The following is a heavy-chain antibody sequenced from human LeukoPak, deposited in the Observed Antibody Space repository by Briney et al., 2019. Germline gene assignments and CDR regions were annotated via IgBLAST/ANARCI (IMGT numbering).Heavy chain of an antibody. V-gene: IGHV3-64D*06. Sequence: PGGSLRLSCSASGFTFSSYAMHWVRQAPGKGLEYVSAISSNGGSTYYADSVKGRFTISRDNSKNTLYLQMSSLRAEDTAVYYCVKVPGCSSTSCSYYFDYWGQGTLVTVSS. CDR3: VKVPGCSSTSCSYYFDY. CDR2: ISSNGGST. D-gene: IGHD2-2*01. CDR1: GFTFSSYA. J-gene: IGHJ4*02.